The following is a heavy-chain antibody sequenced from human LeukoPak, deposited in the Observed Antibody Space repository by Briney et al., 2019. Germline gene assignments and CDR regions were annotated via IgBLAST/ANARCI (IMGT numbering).Heavy chain of an antibody. CDR1: GGSFRGFY. V-gene: IGHV4-34*01. CDR3: ARHQGVVDL. Sequence: SETLSLTCAVYGGSFRGFYRSWIRQPPGKGLEWIGEISHSGNSNYNPSLKSRVTISIDTSKNQFSLKLTSVTAADTAVYYCARHQGVVDLWGRGSLVTVSS. D-gene: IGHD3-3*01. J-gene: IGHJ2*01. CDR2: ISHSGNS.